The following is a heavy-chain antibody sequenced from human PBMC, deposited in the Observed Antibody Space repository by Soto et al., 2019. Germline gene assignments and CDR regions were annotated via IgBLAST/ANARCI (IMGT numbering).Heavy chain of an antibody. V-gene: IGHV1-69*13. CDR2: IIPIFGTA. Sequence: ASVKVSCKASGGTFSGYAISWVRQAPGQGLEWMGGIIPIFGTANYAQKFQGRVTITADESTSTAYMELSSLRSEDTAVYYCARTVGATRGRNWFDPWGQGTLVTVSS. D-gene: IGHD1-26*01. CDR3: ARTVGATRGRNWFDP. J-gene: IGHJ5*02. CDR1: GGTFSGYA.